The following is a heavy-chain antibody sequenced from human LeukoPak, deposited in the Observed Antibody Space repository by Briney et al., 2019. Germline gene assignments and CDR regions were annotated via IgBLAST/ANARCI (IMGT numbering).Heavy chain of an antibody. Sequence: ASVKVSCKASGYSFTGYYIHWVRQAPGQGLAWMGWINPYSGDTTYAQKFQGRLTLTRDTSISTAYMEVSRLKSDDTALYYCARWMSGSNWGFDHWGQGTLVTVSS. D-gene: IGHD5-24*01. V-gene: IGHV1-2*02. J-gene: IGHJ4*02. CDR3: ARWMSGSNWGFDH. CDR1: GYSFTGYY. CDR2: INPYSGDT.